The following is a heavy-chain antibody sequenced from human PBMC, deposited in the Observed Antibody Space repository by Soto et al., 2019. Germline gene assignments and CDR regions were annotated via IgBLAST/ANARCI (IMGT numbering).Heavy chain of an antibody. D-gene: IGHD6-13*01. J-gene: IGHJ6*02. Sequence: ASVKVSCKASGYTFASYGISWVRQAPGQGLEWMGWISAYNGNTNYAQKLQGRVTMTTDTSTSTAYMELRSLRSDGTAVYYCARVRGSSWPRYYYGMDVWGQGTTVTVSS. CDR1: GYTFASYG. CDR3: ARVRGSSWPRYYYGMDV. CDR2: ISAYNGNT. V-gene: IGHV1-18*01.